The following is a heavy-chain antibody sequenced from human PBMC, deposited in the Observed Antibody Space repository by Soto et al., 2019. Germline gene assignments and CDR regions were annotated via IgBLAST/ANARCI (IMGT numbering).Heavy chain of an antibody. CDR1: GGSIRSYC. Sequence: PSETLSLTCTVSGGSIRSYCWTWIRQPPGEGLEWIGCICNSGCTNYNPSLKSRVTISVDTQKNQFSLQLSSVTAADTAVYYCARLVTTNAFDIWGQGTMVTVSS. V-gene: IGHV4-59*08. D-gene: IGHD4-17*01. J-gene: IGHJ3*02. CDR2: ICNSGCT. CDR3: ARLVTTNAFDI.